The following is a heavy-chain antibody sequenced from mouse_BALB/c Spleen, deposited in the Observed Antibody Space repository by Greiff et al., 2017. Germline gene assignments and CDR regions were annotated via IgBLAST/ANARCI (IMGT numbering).Heavy chain of an antibody. J-gene: IGHJ3*01. Sequence: EVKLMESGGGLVQPGGSRKLSCAASGFTFSSFGMHWVRQAPEKGLEWVAYISSGSSTIYYADTVKGRFTISRDNPKNTLFLQMTSLRSEDTAMYYCARNYGNYVGFAYWGQGTLVTVSA. CDR3: ARNYGNYVGFAY. CDR1: GFTFSSFG. CDR2: ISSGSSTI. D-gene: IGHD2-1*01. V-gene: IGHV5-17*02.